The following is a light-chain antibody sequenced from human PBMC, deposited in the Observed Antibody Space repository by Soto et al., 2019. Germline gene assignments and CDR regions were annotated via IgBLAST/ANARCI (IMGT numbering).Light chain of an antibody. CDR3: QQYNNGPPT. J-gene: IGKJ4*01. CDR2: AAS. V-gene: IGKV3-15*01. CDR1: QSVAIN. Sequence: EIVMTQSPDTLSVSPGDRVTLSCRASQSVAINLAWYQHKPGRAPRLLIYAASTRATGIPATFSGSGSGTEFTLTISSLQAEDFAVYYCQQYNNGPPTFCGGAKVEI.